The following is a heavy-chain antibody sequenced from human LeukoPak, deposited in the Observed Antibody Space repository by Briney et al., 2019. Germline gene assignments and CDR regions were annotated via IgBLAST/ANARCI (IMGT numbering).Heavy chain of an antibody. D-gene: IGHD3-10*01. CDR1: GFTVSSNY. V-gene: IGHV3-53*01. J-gene: IGHJ6*03. Sequence: GGSLRLSCAASGFTVSSNYMRWVRQAPGKGLEWVSVIYSGGSTYYADSVKGRFTISRDNSKNTLYLQTNSLRAEDTAVYYCASGSGSYRTPYYYMDVWGTGTTVTVSS. CDR3: ASGSGSYRTPYYYMDV. CDR2: IYSGGST.